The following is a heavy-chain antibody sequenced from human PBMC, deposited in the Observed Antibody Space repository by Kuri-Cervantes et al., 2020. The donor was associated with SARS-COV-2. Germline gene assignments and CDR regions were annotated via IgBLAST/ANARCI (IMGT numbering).Heavy chain of an antibody. CDR3: AREGIFGVVHQVPMRYYYMDV. Sequence: ASLKVSCKASGYTFTSYDINWVRQAPGQGLEWMGIINPSGGSTSYAQKFQGRVTMTRDTSTSTVYMELSSLRSEDTAVYYCAREGIFGVVHQVPMRYYYMDVWGKGTTVTVSS. CDR2: INPSGGST. CDR1: GYTFTSYD. J-gene: IGHJ6*03. D-gene: IGHD3-3*01. V-gene: IGHV1-46*01.